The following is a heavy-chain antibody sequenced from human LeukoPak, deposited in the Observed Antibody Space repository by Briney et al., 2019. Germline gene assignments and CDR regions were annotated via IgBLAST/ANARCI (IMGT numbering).Heavy chain of an antibody. D-gene: IGHD3-3*01. CDR2: IYPGDSDT. CDR1: GYTFSSYW. Sequence: GESLKISCKGSGYTFSSYWIGWVRQMPGKGLEWMGTIYPGDSDTRYSPSLQGQVTISVDTSIGTAYLQWSSLKASDTAIYYCARQNDFRLDYWGQGTLVTVSS. V-gene: IGHV5-51*01. CDR3: ARQNDFRLDY. J-gene: IGHJ4*02.